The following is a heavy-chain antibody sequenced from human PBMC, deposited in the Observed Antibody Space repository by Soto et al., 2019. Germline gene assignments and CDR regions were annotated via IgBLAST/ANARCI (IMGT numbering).Heavy chain of an antibody. J-gene: IGHJ3*02. D-gene: IGHD1-26*01. Sequence: QLQLQESGPGLVKPSETLSLTCTVSGGSISSSSYYWGWIRQPPGKGLEWIGSIYYSGSTYYNPSLKSRVTISVDTSKNQFSLKLSSVTAADTAVYYCASSDWELLDGGAFDIWGQGTMVTVSS. V-gene: IGHV4-39*01. CDR1: GGSISSSSYY. CDR2: IYYSGST. CDR3: ASSDWELLDGGAFDI.